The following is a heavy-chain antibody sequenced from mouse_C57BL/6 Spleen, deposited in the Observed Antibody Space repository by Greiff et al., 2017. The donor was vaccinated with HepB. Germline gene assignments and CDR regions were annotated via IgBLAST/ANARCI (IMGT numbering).Heavy chain of an antibody. CDR2: IDTSDSET. V-gene: IGHV1-52*01. D-gene: IGHD2-3*01. Sequence: QVQLQQSGAELVRPGSSVKLSCKASGYTFTSYWMHWVKQRPIQGLEWIGNIDTSDSETHYNQKFKDKATLTVDKSASTAYRQLSRLTSEDSAVYYCARVDGSYGRCYAMDYWGQGTSVTVSS. CDR3: ARVDGSYGRCYAMDY. J-gene: IGHJ4*01. CDR1: GYTFTSYW.